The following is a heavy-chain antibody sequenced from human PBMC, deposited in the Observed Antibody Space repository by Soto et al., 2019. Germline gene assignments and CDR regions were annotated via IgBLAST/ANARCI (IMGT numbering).Heavy chain of an antibody. J-gene: IGHJ4*02. Sequence: VKLLESGGGLVKPGGSLRLSCAASGISFSDNAMSLFRQAPGKGLEWISAISGDGVSKLYADSVRGRFTISRDNAANTLYLPMSSLRTEDTALYYCAKKDRLYGVEVAFDSWGQGTLVTVSS. CDR1: GISFSDNA. D-gene: IGHD2-15*01. V-gene: IGHV3-23*01. CDR3: AKKDRLYGVEVAFDS. CDR2: ISGDGVSK.